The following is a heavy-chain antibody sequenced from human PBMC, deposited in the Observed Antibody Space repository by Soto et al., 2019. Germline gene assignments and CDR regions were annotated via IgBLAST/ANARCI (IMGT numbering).Heavy chain of an antibody. CDR2: IKEDGSEK. Sequence: GGSLRLSCSASGFTFSGYWMTWVRQAPGKGLEWVANIKEDGSEKYYVDSVKGRFTISRDNPKNSLYLQMNSLRADDTAVYYCARPLYGSGSVWFDPWGQGTLVTVPS. V-gene: IGHV3-7*03. D-gene: IGHD3-10*01. CDR1: GFTFSGYW. CDR3: ARPLYGSGSVWFDP. J-gene: IGHJ5*02.